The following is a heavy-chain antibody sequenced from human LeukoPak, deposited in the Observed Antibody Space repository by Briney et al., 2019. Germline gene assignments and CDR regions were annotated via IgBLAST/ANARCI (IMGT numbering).Heavy chain of an antibody. D-gene: IGHD3-22*01. V-gene: IGHV4-4*07. CDR2: IYTSGST. Sequence: SETLSLTCTVSGGSISSYYWSWIRQPAGKGLEWIGRIYTSGSTNYNPSLKSRVTMSVDTSKNQFSLKLSSVTAADTAVYYCARCLPDYYDSSGYRVNDAFDIWGQGTMVTVSS. CDR3: ARCLPDYYDSSGYRVNDAFDI. CDR1: GGSISSYY. J-gene: IGHJ3*02.